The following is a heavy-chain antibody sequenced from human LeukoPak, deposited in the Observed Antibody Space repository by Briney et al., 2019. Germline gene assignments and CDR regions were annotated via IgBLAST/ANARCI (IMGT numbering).Heavy chain of an antibody. CDR2: MYHSGST. J-gene: IGHJ4*02. D-gene: IGHD3-22*01. CDR1: NYSISTDYY. CDR3: ASSTYYYDSSGYYPFDY. Sequence: PSETLSLTCTVSNYSISTDYYWGWIRQPPGKGLEWIGTMYHSGSTYYNPSLKSRVTISVDTSKNQFSLKLSSVTAADTAVYYCASSTYYYDSSGYYPFDYWGQGTLVTVSS. V-gene: IGHV4-38-2*02.